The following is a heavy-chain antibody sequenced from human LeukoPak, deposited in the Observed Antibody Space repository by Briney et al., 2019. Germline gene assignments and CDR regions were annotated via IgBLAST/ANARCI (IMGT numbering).Heavy chain of an antibody. J-gene: IGHJ4*02. Sequence: AGSLRLSCAASGFPFSRYAMNWVRQAPGKGLEWVSTISGEDTSTYYADSVKGRFTISRDNSKNTLYMQMNSLRAEDTAVYYCTKFDAPSGRENYWGQGTLVTVSS. CDR2: ISGEDTST. CDR1: GFPFSRYA. V-gene: IGHV3-23*01. CDR3: TKFDAPSGRENY.